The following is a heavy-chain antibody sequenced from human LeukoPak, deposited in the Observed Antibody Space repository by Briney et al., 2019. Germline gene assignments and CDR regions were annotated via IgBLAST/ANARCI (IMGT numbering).Heavy chain of an antibody. CDR2: INHSGST. D-gene: IGHD5-24*01. J-gene: IGHJ4*02. CDR3: ASGRDGLHTFDY. Sequence: SETLSLTCAVYGGSFSGYYWSWIRQPPGKGLEWIGEINHSGSTNYNPSLKSRVTISVDTSKNQFSLKLSSVTAADTAVYYCASGRDGLHTFDYWGQGTLVTVSS. V-gene: IGHV4-34*01. CDR1: GGSFSGYY.